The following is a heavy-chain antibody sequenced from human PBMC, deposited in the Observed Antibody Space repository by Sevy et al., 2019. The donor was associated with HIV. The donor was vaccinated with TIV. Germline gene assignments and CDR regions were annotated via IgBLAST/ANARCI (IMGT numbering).Heavy chain of an antibody. Sequence: GGSLRLSCIASGLPFNIYAMNWVRQAPGKGLEWVASISGSQDAIYYAHSVKGRFTISRDNSKNTLYLQMDSLRAEDTAVYYCAKDRGGNYPWVIDYWGQGVLATVSS. CDR1: GLPFNIYA. J-gene: IGHJ4*02. D-gene: IGHD1-26*01. V-gene: IGHV3-23*01. CDR3: AKDRGGNYPWVIDY. CDR2: ISGSQDAI.